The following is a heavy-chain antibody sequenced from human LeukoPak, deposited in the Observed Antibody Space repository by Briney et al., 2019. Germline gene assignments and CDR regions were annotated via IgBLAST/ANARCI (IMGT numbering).Heavy chain of an antibody. CDR2: ISYDGSNK. D-gene: IGHD3-22*01. CDR1: GFTFSSYG. CDR3: AKERVVGYYDSSGYYVGDAFDI. J-gene: IGHJ3*02. Sequence: PGRSLRLSCAASGFTFSSYGMHWVRQAPGKGLEWVAVISYDGSNKYYADSVKGRFTISRDNSKNTLYLQMNSLRAEDTAVYYCAKERVVGYYDSSGYYVGDAFDIWGQGTMVTVSS. V-gene: IGHV3-30*18.